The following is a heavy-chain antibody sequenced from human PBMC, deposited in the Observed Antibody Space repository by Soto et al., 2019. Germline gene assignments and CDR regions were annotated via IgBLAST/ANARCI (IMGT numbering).Heavy chain of an antibody. D-gene: IGHD3-10*01. CDR3: ARAREYYYGSGSYFWFDP. CDR2: IIPIFGTA. Sequence: QVQLVQSGAEVKKPGSSVKVSCKASGGTFSSYAISWVRQAPGQGLEWMGGIIPIFGTANYVQKFQGRVTITADESTSTAYMELSSLRSEDTAVYYCARAREYYYGSGSYFWFDPWGQGTLVTVSS. J-gene: IGHJ5*02. CDR1: GGTFSSYA. V-gene: IGHV1-69*01.